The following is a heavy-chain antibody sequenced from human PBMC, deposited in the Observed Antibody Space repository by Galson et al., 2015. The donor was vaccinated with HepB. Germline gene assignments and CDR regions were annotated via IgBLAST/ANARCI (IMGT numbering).Heavy chain of an antibody. CDR3: TTDYYYGMDV. Sequence: SLRLSCATSGITFSGSAMHWVRQASEKGLEWVGLIRTKPNNYATAYAESVKGRFTISRDDSKSTAYLEMNSLKTEDTAVYFCTTDYYYGMDVWGQGTTVTVSS. V-gene: IGHV3-73*01. CDR2: IRTKPNNYAT. CDR1: GITFSGSA. J-gene: IGHJ6*02.